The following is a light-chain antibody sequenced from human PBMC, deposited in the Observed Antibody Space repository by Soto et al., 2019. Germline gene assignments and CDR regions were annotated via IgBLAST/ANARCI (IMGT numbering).Light chain of an antibody. Sequence: QSVLTQPPSASATPGQMVTISCSGSNSNIGTNTVNWYQQLPGTAPRLLIYTNNQRPSGVPQRFSGSKTGTSASLAIGGLQSEDGADYYCAAWDDSLGAYVFGTGTKV. J-gene: IGLJ1*01. CDR2: TNN. CDR1: NSNIGTNT. CDR3: AAWDDSLGAYV. V-gene: IGLV1-44*01.